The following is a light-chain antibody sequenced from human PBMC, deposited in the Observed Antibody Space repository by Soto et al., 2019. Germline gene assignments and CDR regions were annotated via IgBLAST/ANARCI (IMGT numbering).Light chain of an antibody. Sequence: QSALTQPASVSGSPGQSIAISCTGTSSDVGRYDYVSWYQQHPGKAPKLIISGVSTRPSGVSDRFARSKSGNTASLTISGLRAEDEAEYHCSSYTSSSTLFGGGTKLTVL. CDR2: GVS. J-gene: IGLJ2*01. CDR1: SSDVGRYDY. V-gene: IGLV2-14*03. CDR3: SSYTSSSTL.